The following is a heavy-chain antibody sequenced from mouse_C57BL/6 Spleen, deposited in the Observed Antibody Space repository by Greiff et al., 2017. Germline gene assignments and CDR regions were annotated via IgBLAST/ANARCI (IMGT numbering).Heavy chain of an antibody. V-gene: IGHV1-55*01. CDR1: GYTFTSYW. CDR3: ARGGIYYGNYDY. D-gene: IGHD2-1*01. Sequence: QVQLQQPGAELVKPGASVKMSCKASGYTFTSYWITWVKQRPGQGLEWIGDIYPGSGSTNYNEKFKSKATLTADTSSSPAYMQLSSLTSEDSAVDDCARGGIYYGNYDYWGQGTTLTVSS. J-gene: IGHJ2*01. CDR2: IYPGSGST.